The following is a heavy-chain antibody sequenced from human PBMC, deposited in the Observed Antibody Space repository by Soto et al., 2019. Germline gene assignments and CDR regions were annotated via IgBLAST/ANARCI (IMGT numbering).Heavy chain of an antibody. V-gene: IGHV1-8*01. Sequence: GXSVKVSCKASGYTFTSYDINWVRQATGQGLEWMGWMNPNSGNTGYAQKFQGRVTMTRNTSISTAYMELSSLRSEDTAVYYCARCDSSSCDDGMDVWGQGTTVTVSS. D-gene: IGHD6-13*01. J-gene: IGHJ6*02. CDR1: GYTFTSYD. CDR2: MNPNSGNT. CDR3: ARCDSSSCDDGMDV.